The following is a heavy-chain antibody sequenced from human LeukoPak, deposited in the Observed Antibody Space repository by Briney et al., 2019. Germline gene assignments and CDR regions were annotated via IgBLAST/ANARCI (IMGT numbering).Heavy chain of an antibody. D-gene: IGHD3-16*02. CDR3: ARAPVSAVIDTHFDY. V-gene: IGHV4-4*07. CDR1: GGSISSYY. CDR2: IYTSGST. J-gene: IGHJ4*02. Sequence: SETLSLTCTVSGGSISSYYWSWIRQPAGKGLEWIGRIYTSGSTNYNPSLKSRVTMSVDTSKNQFSLKLSSVTAADTALYYCARAPVSAVIDTHFDYWGQGTLVAVSS.